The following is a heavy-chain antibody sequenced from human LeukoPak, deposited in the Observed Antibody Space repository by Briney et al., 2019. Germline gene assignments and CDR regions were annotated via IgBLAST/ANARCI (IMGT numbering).Heavy chain of an antibody. CDR3: ARETSNYYYFDS. D-gene: IGHD4-11*01. V-gene: IGHV1-69*13. Sequence: SVKVSCKASGGTFSSYGINWVRQAPGQGLEWMGGIGPMYGTRNYAQKFQGRVIITADESTTTAYMELRSLRSEDTAVYYCARETSNYYYFDSWGQGTLVTVSS. CDR2: IGPMYGTR. CDR1: GGTFSSYG. J-gene: IGHJ4*02.